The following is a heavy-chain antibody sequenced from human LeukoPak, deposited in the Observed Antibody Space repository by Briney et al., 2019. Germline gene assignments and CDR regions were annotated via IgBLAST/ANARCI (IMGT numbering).Heavy chain of an antibody. CDR2: ISYDGSNK. J-gene: IGHJ4*02. CDR1: GFTFSNYW. Sequence: GGSLRLSCVFSGFTFSNYWMNWVRQAPGKGLEWLAVISYDGSNKYYADSVKGRFTISRDNSKNTLYLQMNSLRVEDTAVYYCAEDKDIVAAIYYFDSWGQGTLVTVSS. V-gene: IGHV3-30*18. D-gene: IGHD5-12*01. CDR3: AEDKDIVAAIYYFDS.